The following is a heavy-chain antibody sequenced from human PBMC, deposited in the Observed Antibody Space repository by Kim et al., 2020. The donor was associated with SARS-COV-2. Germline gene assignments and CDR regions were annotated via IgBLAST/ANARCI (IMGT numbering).Heavy chain of an antibody. Sequence: SETLSLTCAVYGGSFRGYYWSWIRQPPGKGLEWIGEINHSGSTNYNPSLKSRVTISVDTSKNQFSLKLSSVTAADTAVDYCARGRGGTTVVTLGLGYYYYYGMDVGGQGTTVTVS. V-gene: IGHV4-34*01. CDR1: GGSFRGYY. CDR3: ARGRGGTTVVTLGLGYYYYYGMDV. J-gene: IGHJ6*02. CDR2: INHSGST. D-gene: IGHD4-17*01.